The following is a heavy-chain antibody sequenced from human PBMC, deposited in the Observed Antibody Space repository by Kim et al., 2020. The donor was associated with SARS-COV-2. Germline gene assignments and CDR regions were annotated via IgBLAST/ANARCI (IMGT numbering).Heavy chain of an antibody. V-gene: IGHV4-39*01. J-gene: IGHJ3*02. D-gene: IGHD3-3*01. CDR3: ASSIFGVVIQLYDAFDI. Sequence: LKSRVTISVDTSKNQFSLKLSSVTAADTAVYYCASSIFGVVIQLYDAFDIWGQGTMVTVSS.